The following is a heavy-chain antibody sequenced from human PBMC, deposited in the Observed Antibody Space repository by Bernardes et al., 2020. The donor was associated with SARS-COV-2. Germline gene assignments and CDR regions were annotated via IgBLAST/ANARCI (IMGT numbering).Heavy chain of an antibody. CDR2: ISCSGGST. J-gene: IGHJ6*02. D-gene: IGHD6-19*01. V-gene: IGHV3-23*01. Sequence: AGTLRLSCAASGLSFSSYAMSWVRQAPGKGLEWVSAISCSGGSTYYADPVKGRFTISRDNSNNTLYLQMNSLRAEDTAVYYCAGEGGSSGWSPLDQQVYYCYYGMDVWGQGTTVTVSS. CDR3: AGEGGSSGWSPLDQQVYYCYYGMDV. CDR1: GLSFSSYA.